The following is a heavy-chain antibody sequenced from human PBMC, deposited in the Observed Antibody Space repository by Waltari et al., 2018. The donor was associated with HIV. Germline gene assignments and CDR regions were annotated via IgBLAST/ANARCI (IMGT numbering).Heavy chain of an antibody. Sequence: QVQLVQSGAEVKKPGASVKVSCKTSGYTFTDYTIHWVRQAPGQGLEWMGWSNPKSVDKGYAAKFQRRVTMTRDTSISTAYMEVTGLGSDDTAVYYCAREFKWDIVSPRRTAWFDPWGQGTPVTVSS. V-gene: IGHV1-2*02. D-gene: IGHD2-15*01. J-gene: IGHJ5*02. CDR1: GYTFTDYT. CDR3: AREFKWDIVSPRRTAWFDP. CDR2: SNPKSVDK.